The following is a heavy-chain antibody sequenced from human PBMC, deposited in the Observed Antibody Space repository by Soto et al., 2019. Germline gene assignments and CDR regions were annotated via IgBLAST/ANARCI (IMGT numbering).Heavy chain of an antibody. CDR3: ARGDYSDSSGLYFDY. J-gene: IGHJ4*02. Sequence: QVQLQESGPGLVKPSETLSLICTVSGGSISSHYWSWIRQPPGKGLEWIGYVYYSGSTNYNPSLKRRVTISVDTSKNQCSLKLSSVTAADTAVYHCARGDYSDSSGLYFDYWGQGTLVTVSS. CDR1: GGSISSHY. D-gene: IGHD3-22*01. CDR2: VYYSGST. V-gene: IGHV4-59*11.